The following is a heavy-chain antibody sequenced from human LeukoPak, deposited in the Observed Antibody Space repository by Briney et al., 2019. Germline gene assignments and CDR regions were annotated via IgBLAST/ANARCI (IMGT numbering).Heavy chain of an antibody. Sequence: PGGSLRLSCAASGFTFSNYNMNWVRQAPGKGLEWVSFISSSSSTIYNADSVKGRFTISRDNAKNSLYLQMNSLRAEDTAVYYCARGSYYYDLGGQGTLVTVSS. CDR3: ARGSYYYDL. CDR1: GFTFSNYN. D-gene: IGHD3-22*01. CDR2: ISSSSSTI. J-gene: IGHJ4*02. V-gene: IGHV3-48*01.